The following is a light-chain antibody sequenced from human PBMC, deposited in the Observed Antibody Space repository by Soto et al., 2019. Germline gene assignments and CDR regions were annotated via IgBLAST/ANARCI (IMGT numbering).Light chain of an antibody. V-gene: IGKV4-1*01. CDR1: QSVLFGSNNY. J-gene: IGKJ4*01. CDR2: WAS. CDR3: QRYYGTPLT. Sequence: FVMTQSPDSLAVSLGERATINCKSSQSVLFGSNNYLAWYQQKSGQPPTLLINWASTRESGVPDRFSGSGSGTDFTLTISSLQAEDVAVYYCQRYYGTPLTFGGGTKVEIK.